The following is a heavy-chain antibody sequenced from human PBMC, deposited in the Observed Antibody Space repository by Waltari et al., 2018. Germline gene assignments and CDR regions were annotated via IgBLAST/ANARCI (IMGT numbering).Heavy chain of an antibody. CDR2: IRSSGRFA. Sequence: QVQLVESGGGLVKSGGSLRISCAASGFPFSDHYMTWVRQAPGKGLEWIAYIRSSGRFAEYSDSVRDRFTISRDNTQNSLFLQMNSLRDEDTAIYYCTRGPTIAATRYYYYMDVWGTGTTVT. CDR1: GFPFSDHY. CDR3: TRGPTIAATRYYYYMDV. D-gene: IGHD6-13*01. J-gene: IGHJ6*03. V-gene: IGHV3-11*04.